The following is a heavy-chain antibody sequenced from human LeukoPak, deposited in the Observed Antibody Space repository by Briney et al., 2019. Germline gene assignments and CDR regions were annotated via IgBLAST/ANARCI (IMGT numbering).Heavy chain of an antibody. V-gene: IGHV3-11*04. J-gene: IGHJ5*02. CDR3: ARDHVGWFDP. CDR2: ISTSGGTI. D-gene: IGHD1-26*01. CDR1: GFSFSDYY. Sequence: PRGSLRLSCAASGFSFSDYYMSWIRQSPGKGLEWVSYISTSGGTIYYADSVKGRFTISRDNAKNSLYLQMNSLRAEDTAVYYCARDHVGWFDPWGQGILVTVSS.